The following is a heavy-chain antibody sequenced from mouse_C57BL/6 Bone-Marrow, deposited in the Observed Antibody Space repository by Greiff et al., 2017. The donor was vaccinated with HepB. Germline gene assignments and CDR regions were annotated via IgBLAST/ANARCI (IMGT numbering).Heavy chain of an antibody. D-gene: IGHD2-4*01. CDR1: GFTFTDYY. V-gene: IGHV7-3*01. CDR3: ARYSSYYDYVGDY. J-gene: IGHJ4*01. Sequence: EVMLVESGGGLVQPGGSLSLSCAASGFTFTDYYMSWVRQPPGKALEWLGFIRNKANGYTTEYSASVKGRFTISRDNSQSILYLQMNALRAEDSATYYCARYSSYYDYVGDYWGQGTSVTVSS. CDR2: IRNKANGYTT.